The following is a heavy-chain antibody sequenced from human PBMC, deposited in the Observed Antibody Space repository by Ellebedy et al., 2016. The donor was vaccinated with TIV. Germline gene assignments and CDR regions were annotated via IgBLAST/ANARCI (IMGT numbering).Heavy chain of an antibody. V-gene: IGHV3-66*01. Sequence: GESLKISCAASGFTFSSYAMTWVRQAPGKGLEWVSVIYSGGSTYYADSVKGRFTISRDNSKNTLYLQMNSLRAEDTAVYYCARSGYSGYDASLDYWGQGTLVTVSS. CDR2: IYSGGST. J-gene: IGHJ4*02. CDR1: GFTFSSYA. D-gene: IGHD5-12*01. CDR3: ARSGYSGYDASLDY.